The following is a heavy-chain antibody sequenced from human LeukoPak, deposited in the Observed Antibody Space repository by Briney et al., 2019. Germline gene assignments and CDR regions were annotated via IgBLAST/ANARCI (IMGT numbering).Heavy chain of an antibody. Sequence: SQTLSLTCAISGDRVSSNSASWTWIRQSPSRGLEWLGRTYFRSKWYNDYAISVKGRMTINPVTSNNQFSLQLNSLTPEDTAVYYCARGLATAADALDFWGQGTLVTVSS. CDR2: TYFRSKWYN. V-gene: IGHV6-1*01. D-gene: IGHD5-12*01. CDR1: GDRVSSNSAS. CDR3: ARGLATAADALDF. J-gene: IGHJ3*01.